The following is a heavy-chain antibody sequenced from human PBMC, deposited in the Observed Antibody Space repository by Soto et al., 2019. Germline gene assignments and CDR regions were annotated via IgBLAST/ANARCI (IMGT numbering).Heavy chain of an antibody. CDR2: IFHGGNT. CDR1: GFFISSGNY. V-gene: IGHV4-38-2*01. CDR3: ARARWYDAFDV. J-gene: IGHJ3*01. Sequence: SETLSLTCAVSGFFISSGNYWGWIRKPPGKGLEWIGSIFHGGNTYYNPSLKSRVAISVDMSKNQFSLKLNSVTAADTAVYYCARARWYDAFDVWGQGTVVTVSS. D-gene: IGHD2-15*01.